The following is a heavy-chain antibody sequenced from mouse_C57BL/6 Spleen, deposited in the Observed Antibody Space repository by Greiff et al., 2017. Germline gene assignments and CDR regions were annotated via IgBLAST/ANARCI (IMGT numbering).Heavy chain of an antibody. Sequence: EVMLVESGGDLVKPGGSLKLSCAASGFTFSSYGMSWVRQTPDKRLEWVATISSGGSYTSSPDSVKGRFTISRDNAKNTLYLQMSSLKSEDTAMYYCARRGIYYGNYEDAMDDWGQGTSVTVSS. D-gene: IGHD2-1*01. V-gene: IGHV5-6*02. CDR1: GFTFSSYG. CDR3: ARRGIYYGNYEDAMDD. J-gene: IGHJ4*01. CDR2: ISSGGSYT.